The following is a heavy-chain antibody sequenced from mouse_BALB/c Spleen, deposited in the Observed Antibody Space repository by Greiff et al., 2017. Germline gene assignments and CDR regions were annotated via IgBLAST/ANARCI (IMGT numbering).Heavy chain of an antibody. V-gene: IGHV5-6-5*01. CDR2: ISSGGST. D-gene: IGHD2-3*01. CDR3: AREGDMTPYYYAMDY. J-gene: IGHJ4*01. CDR1: GFTFSSYA. Sequence: EVKVVESGGGLVKPGGSLKLSCAASGFTFSSYAMSWVRQTPEKRLEWVASISSGGSTYYPDSVKGRFTISRDNARNILYLQMSSLRSEDTAMYYCAREGDMTPYYYAMDYWGQGTSVTVSS.